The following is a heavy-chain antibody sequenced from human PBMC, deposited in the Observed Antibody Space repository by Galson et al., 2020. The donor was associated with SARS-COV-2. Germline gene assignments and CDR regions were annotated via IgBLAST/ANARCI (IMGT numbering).Heavy chain of an antibody. CDR1: GFTFSSYW. D-gene: IGHD1-1*01. J-gene: IGHJ6*02. Sequence: GSLRLSCAASGFTFSSYWMSWVRQAPGKGLEWVANIKQDGSEKYYVDSVKGRFTISRDNAKNSLYLQMNSLRAEDTAVYYCAREARTGDYYYYGMDVWGQGTTVTVSS. CDR2: IKQDGSEK. V-gene: IGHV3-7*05. CDR3: AREARTGDYYYYGMDV.